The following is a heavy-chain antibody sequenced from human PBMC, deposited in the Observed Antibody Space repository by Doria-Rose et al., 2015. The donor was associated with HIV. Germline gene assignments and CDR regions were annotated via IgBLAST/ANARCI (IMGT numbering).Heavy chain of an antibody. Sequence: EWIGYMSYRGSSFYNTSLKSRVSISVGTPNNQFSLKVSSVTAADTAVYYCARVGAIAEFYYYYMDVWGKGTTVTVSS. CDR2: MSYRGSS. V-gene: IGHV4-31*02. J-gene: IGHJ6*03. CDR3: ARVGAIAEFYYYYMDV. D-gene: IGHD3-16*01.